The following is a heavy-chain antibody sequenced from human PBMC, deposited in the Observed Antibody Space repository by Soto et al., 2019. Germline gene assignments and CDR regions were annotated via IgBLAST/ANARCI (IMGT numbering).Heavy chain of an antibody. CDR1: GFTFSSYG. D-gene: IGHD3-10*01. J-gene: IGHJ4*02. V-gene: IGHV3-33*01. Sequence: QVQLVESGGGVVQPGRSLRLSCAASGFTFSSYGMHWVRQAPGKGLEWVAAIWYDGGYKYNADSVKGRFTISRDNSKNXLDLQMNSLSAEDTAVYHCTRSRRSGSHYTDYFDYWGQGTLVTVSS. CDR3: TRSRRSGSHYTDYFDY. CDR2: IWYDGGYK.